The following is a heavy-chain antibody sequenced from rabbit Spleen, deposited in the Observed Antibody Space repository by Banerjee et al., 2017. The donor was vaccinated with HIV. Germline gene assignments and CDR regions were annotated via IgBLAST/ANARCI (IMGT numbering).Heavy chain of an antibody. Sequence: QLLEESGGDLVKPGASLTLTCKASGLDFSGDSYDSYMCWVRQAPGKGLEWIACIDIVTGKSVYASWAKGRFTMSRTSSTTVTLQMTSLTAADTATYFCARDLVAVIGWNFNLWGPGTLVTVS. CDR3: ARDLVAVIGWNFNL. D-gene: IGHD1-1*01. CDR2: IDIVTGKS. V-gene: IGHV1S40*01. J-gene: IGHJ4*01. CDR1: GLDFSGDSY.